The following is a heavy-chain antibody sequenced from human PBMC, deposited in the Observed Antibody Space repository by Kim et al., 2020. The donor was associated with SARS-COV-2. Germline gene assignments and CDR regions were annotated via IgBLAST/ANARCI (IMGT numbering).Heavy chain of an antibody. CDR1: GFTFSNYG. V-gene: IGHV3-30*18. Sequence: GGSLRLSCAASGFTFSNYGMHWVRQAPGKGLEWVAIISYDGSNKYYADSVKGRFTISRDNSKNTLHLQMNSLRPEDTAMYYCAKSLPSVGRVDPWAYFYGMDVWGQGTTVTVSS. J-gene: IGHJ6*02. CDR3: AKSLPSVGRVDPWAYFYGMDV. D-gene: IGHD7-27*01. CDR2: ISYDGSNK.